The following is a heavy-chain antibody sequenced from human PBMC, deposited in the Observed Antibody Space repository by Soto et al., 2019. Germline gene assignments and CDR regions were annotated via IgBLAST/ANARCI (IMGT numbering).Heavy chain of an antibody. D-gene: IGHD6-6*01. J-gene: IGHJ4*02. Sequence: SETLSLTCAVYGGSFSGYYWSWIRQPPGKGLEWIGEINHSGSTNYNPSLKSRVTISVDTSKNQFSLKLSSVTAADTAVYYCARFIEYSSSSGYDYWGQGTLVTVSS. V-gene: IGHV4-34*01. CDR1: GGSFSGYY. CDR2: INHSGST. CDR3: ARFIEYSSSSGYDY.